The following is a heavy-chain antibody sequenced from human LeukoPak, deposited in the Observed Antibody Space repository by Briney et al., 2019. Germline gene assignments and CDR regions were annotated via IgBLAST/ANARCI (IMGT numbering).Heavy chain of an antibody. Sequence: SETLSLTCTVSGGSISNYYWSWIRQPPGKGLEWIGYIYYSGSTKYNPSLKSRVTISVDTSKNQFSPKLSSLSAADTAVYYCARYRLPDHWGQGTLVTVSS. J-gene: IGHJ4*02. D-gene: IGHD2-2*01. CDR1: GGSISNYY. CDR3: ARYRLPDH. V-gene: IGHV4-59*01. CDR2: IYYSGST.